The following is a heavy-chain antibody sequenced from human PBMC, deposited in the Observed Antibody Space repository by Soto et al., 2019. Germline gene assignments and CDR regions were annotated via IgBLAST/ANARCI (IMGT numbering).Heavy chain of an antibody. V-gene: IGHV3-30*18. Sequence: PGGSLRLSCAASGFTFSGYGMHWVRQAPGKGLEWVAVISYDGSNKYYADSVKGRFTISRDNSKNTLYLQMNSLRAEDTAVYYCAKDRRIATTAFDYWGQGTLVTVSS. D-gene: IGHD1-1*01. CDR2: ISYDGSNK. J-gene: IGHJ4*02. CDR1: GFTFSGYG. CDR3: AKDRRIATTAFDY.